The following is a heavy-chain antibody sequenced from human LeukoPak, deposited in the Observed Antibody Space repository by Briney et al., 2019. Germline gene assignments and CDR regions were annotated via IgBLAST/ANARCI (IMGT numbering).Heavy chain of an antibody. Sequence: ASVKVSCKASGGTFSSYAISWVRQAPGQGLEWMGRIIPIFGTANYAQKFQGRVTITTDESTSTAYMELSSLRSEDTAVYYCARAWGPHYSSDYYYFDYWGPGTLVTVSS. CDR3: ARAWGPHYSSDYYYFDY. D-gene: IGHD3-22*01. J-gene: IGHJ4*02. CDR2: IIPIFGTA. CDR1: GGTFSSYA. V-gene: IGHV1-69*05.